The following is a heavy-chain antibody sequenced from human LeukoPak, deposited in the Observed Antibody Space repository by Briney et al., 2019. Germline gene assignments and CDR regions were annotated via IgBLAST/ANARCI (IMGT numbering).Heavy chain of an antibody. D-gene: IGHD2-15*01. J-gene: IGHJ5*02. V-gene: IGHV4-59*01. CDR3: ARAAILRVCSGGSCYSGPGCFDT. CDR1: GVSISSYY. CDR2: IYYSGST. Sequence: SETLSLTCTVSGVSISSYYWRWIRQPPGKGLEWIGYIYYSGSTNYNPSLKSRVTISVDTSKNQSSLTLRSVTAADTAGYYCARAAILRVCSGGSCYSGPGCFDTWGQGTLVTVSS.